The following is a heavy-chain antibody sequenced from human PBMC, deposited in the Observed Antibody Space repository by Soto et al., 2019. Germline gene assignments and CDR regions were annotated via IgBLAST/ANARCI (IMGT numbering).Heavy chain of an antibody. D-gene: IGHD3-10*01. CDR2: VVDRSGST. J-gene: IGHJ4*02. CDR3: AADRDYDGSGSYYGY. CDR1: GFTFTSSS. V-gene: IGHV1-58*01. Sequence: MFSCRAFGFTFTSSSLQWGLQHRRQRREWLGGVVDRSGSTNYAQNLQERVTITGDMSTSTSYMELSSLRSEDTAVYYCAADRDYDGSGSYYGYWGQGALVTVSS.